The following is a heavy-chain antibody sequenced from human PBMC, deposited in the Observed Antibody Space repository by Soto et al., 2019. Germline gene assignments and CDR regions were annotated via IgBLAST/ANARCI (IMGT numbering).Heavy chain of an antibody. CDR2: ISGSGGST. D-gene: IGHD6-13*01. CDR3: AKDLDRGVSSSWYFDY. V-gene: IGHV3-23*01. J-gene: IGHJ4*02. Sequence: GGSLRLSCAASGFTFSSYAMSWVRQAPGKGLEWVSAISGSGGSTYYADSVKGRFTISRDNSKNTLYLQMNSLRAEDTAVYYCAKDLDRGVSSSWYFDYWGQGTLVTVSS. CDR1: GFTFSSYA.